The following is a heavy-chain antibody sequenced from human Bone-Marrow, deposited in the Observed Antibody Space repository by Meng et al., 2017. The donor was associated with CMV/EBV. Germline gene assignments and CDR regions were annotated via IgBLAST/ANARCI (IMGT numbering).Heavy chain of an antibody. CDR1: GFTFSSYD. Sequence: LSLTCAASGFTFSSYDMHWVRQATGKGLEWVSAIGTAGDTYYPGSVKGRFTISRENAKNSLYLQMNSLRAGDTAVYYCARGDLAYCSSTSCHYGMDVWGQGTTVTVSS. J-gene: IGHJ6*02. V-gene: IGHV3-13*01. CDR3: ARGDLAYCSSTSCHYGMDV. CDR2: IGTAGDT. D-gene: IGHD2-2*01.